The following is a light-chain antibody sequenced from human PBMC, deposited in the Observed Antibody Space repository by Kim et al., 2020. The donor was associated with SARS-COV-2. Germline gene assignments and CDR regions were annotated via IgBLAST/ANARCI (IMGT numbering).Light chain of an antibody. Sequence: ASVGERVTIICRASQNIGTRLAWHQQKPGKAPKGVISKASNLESGVPTRFSGSGSGTEFTLTISSLQPDDFATYYCKDYSTCSKTFGQGTKVDIK. J-gene: IGKJ1*01. CDR3: KDYSTCSKT. V-gene: IGKV1-5*03. CDR2: KAS. CDR1: QNIGTR.